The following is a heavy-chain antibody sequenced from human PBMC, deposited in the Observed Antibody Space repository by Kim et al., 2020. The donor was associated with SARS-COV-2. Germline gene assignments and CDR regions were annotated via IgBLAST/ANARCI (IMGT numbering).Heavy chain of an antibody. D-gene: IGHD4-17*01. J-gene: IGHJ3*02. Sequence: SVKGRFTISRDNSKNTLYLQLNSLRAEDTAVYYCAKDRKTTVTPFDAFDIWRQGTVVTVSS. V-gene: IGHV3-30*02. CDR3: AKDRKTTVTPFDAFDI.